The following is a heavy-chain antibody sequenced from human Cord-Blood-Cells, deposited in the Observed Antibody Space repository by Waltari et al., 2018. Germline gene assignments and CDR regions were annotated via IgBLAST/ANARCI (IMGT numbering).Heavy chain of an antibody. J-gene: IGHJ4*02. Sequence: QVQLQESGPGLVKPSETLSLTCAVSGYSISSGYYWGWIRQPPGKGLEWIGSIYHSGSTYYNPSLQSRVTISVDTSKNQFSLKLSSVTAADTAVYYCARESGSYSSYFDYWGQGTLVTVSS. CDR1: GYSISSGYY. CDR2: IYHSGST. D-gene: IGHD1-26*01. CDR3: ARESGSYSSYFDY. V-gene: IGHV4-38-2*02.